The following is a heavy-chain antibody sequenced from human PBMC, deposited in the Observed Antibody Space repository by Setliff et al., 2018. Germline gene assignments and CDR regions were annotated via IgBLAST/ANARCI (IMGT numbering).Heavy chain of an antibody. D-gene: IGHD1-26*01. Sequence: ASVKVSCKDSGYTFSTYGISWVRQAPGQGLEWMGWISAYNGNTNYAQRFQGRVTMTTDTSTSTAYMELRSLRSDDTAVYYFATNLNSGSLTPDAFDIWGQGTMVTVS. J-gene: IGHJ3*02. CDR3: ATNLNSGSLTPDAFDI. V-gene: IGHV1-18*01. CDR1: GYTFSTYG. CDR2: ISAYNGNT.